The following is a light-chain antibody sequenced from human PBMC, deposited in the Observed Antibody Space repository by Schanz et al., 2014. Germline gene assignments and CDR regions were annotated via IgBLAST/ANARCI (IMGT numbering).Light chain of an antibody. CDR1: QSVYTS. Sequence: EILLTQSAAILSVSPGERATLSCRASQSVYTSLAWYQQKPGQAPRLLVYGPSTRATGVPARFNGSGSGTDFSLTISRLEPEDFAVYYCQHYGTSFTFGQGTRLEIK. V-gene: IGKV3-15*01. CDR3: QHYGTSFT. CDR2: GPS. J-gene: IGKJ5*01.